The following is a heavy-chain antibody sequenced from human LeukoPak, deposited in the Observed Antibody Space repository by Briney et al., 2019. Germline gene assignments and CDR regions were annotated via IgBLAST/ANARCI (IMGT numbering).Heavy chain of an antibody. CDR2: IYYSGST. J-gene: IGHJ1*01. CDR3: ARAFLEGFQH. D-gene: IGHD3-3*02. CDR1: GGSISSSSYY. V-gene: IGHV4-39*07. Sequence: SETLSLTCTVSGGSISSSSYYWGWIRQPPGKGLEWIGSIYYSGSTYYNPSLKSRVTISVDTSKNQFSLKLSSVTAADTAVYYCARAFLEGFQHWGQGTLVTVSS.